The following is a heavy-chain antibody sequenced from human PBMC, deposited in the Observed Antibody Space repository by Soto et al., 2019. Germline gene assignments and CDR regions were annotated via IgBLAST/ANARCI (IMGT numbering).Heavy chain of an antibody. CDR2: IYYSGST. J-gene: IGHJ5*02. CDR1: GGSISGSSYY. D-gene: IGHD3-10*01. CDR3: AREERESWFDP. V-gene: IGHV4-39*02. Sequence: PSETLSLTCTVSGGSISGSSYYWGWIRQPPGKGLEWIGSIYYSGSTYYNPSLKSRVTISVDTSKNQFSLKLSSVTAADTAVYYCAREERESWFDPWGQGTLVTVSS.